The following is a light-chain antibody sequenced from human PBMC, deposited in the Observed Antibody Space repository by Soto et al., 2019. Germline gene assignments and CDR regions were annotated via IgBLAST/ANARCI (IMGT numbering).Light chain of an antibody. V-gene: IGKV1-12*02. J-gene: IGKJ2*01. CDR1: RGISSW. CDR2: AAS. CDR3: QQANSFPWT. Sequence: DIQLTQSPFSVSASVGARFPITFGASRGISSWLAWYQQKPGKAPKLLIYAASSLQSGVPSRFSGSGSGTDFPLTISSLQPEDFATYYCQQANSFPWTFGQGTKLEIK.